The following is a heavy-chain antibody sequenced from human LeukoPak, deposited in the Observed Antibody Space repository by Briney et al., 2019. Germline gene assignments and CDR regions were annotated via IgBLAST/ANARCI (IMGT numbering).Heavy chain of an antibody. J-gene: IGHJ6*02. Sequence: ASETLSLTCTVSGGSISSYYWSWIRQPPGKGLEWIGYIYYSGSTNYNPSLKSRVTISVDTSKNQFSLKLSSVTAADTAVYYCARPRNDILTGPYYYYYGMDVWGQGTTVTVSS. V-gene: IGHV4-59*08. CDR2: IYYSGST. CDR3: ARPRNDILTGPYYYYYGMDV. D-gene: IGHD3-9*01. CDR1: GGSISSYY.